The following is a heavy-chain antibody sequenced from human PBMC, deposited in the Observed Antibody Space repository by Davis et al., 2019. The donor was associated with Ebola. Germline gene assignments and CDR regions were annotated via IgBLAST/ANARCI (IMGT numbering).Heavy chain of an antibody. D-gene: IGHD6-6*01. CDR3: AHRDSSFDY. CDR1: GFSLSTSEVG. J-gene: IGHJ4*02. Sequence: SGPTLVKPTQTLTLTCTFSGFSLSTSEVGVGWIRQPPGKALEWLALIYWNDDKRYSPSLKSRLTITKDTSKNQVVLTLTNMDPVDTATYYCAHRDSSFDYWGQGTLVTVSS. CDR2: IYWNDDK. V-gene: IGHV2-5*01.